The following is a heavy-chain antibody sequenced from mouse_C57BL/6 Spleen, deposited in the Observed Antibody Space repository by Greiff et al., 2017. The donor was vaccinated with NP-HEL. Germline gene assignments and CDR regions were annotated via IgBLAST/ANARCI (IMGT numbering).Heavy chain of an antibody. CDR1: GFTFTDYY. D-gene: IGHD1-1*02. Sequence: EVQRVESGGGLVQPGGSLSLSCAASGFTFTDYYMSWVRQPPGKALEWLGFIRNKANGYTTEYSASVKGRFTISRDNSQSILYLQMNALRAEDSATYYCASLNGYWYFDVWGTGTTVTVSS. CDR3: ASLNGYWYFDV. V-gene: IGHV7-3*01. J-gene: IGHJ1*03. CDR2: IRNKANGYTT.